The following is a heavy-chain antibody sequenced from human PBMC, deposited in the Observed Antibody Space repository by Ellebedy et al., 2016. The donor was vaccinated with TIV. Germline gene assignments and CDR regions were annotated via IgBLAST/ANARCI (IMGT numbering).Heavy chain of an antibody. CDR2: IFMSGSS. Sequence: SETLSLTXTVSGGSFSSYYWSWIRQSAGKGLEWIGRIFMSGSSSYNPSLKSRVTISVDTSKTHFSLKLRSVTAADTAIYYCATSVMATSPFDSWGQGTMVTVSS. CDR3: ATSVMATSPFDS. V-gene: IGHV4-4*07. J-gene: IGHJ4*02. D-gene: IGHD5-12*01. CDR1: GGSFSSYY.